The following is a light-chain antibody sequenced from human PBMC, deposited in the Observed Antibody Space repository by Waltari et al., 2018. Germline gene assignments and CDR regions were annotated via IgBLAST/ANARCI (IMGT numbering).Light chain of an antibody. Sequence: QSVATQPPSASGPPGQRVTIPCSGTNFNIGCNPVNWYQQLPGTAPKLLIYNDKQRPSGVPDRFSGSKSGTSASLAISGLQSEDEADYYCAAWDDSLAGVVFGGGTHLTVL. V-gene: IGLV1-44*01. CDR3: AAWDDSLAGVV. J-gene: IGLJ7*01. CDR2: NDK. CDR1: NFNIGCNP.